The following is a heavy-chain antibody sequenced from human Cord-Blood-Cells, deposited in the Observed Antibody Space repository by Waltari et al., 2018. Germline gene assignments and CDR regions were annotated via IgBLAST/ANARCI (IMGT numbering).Heavy chain of an antibody. Sequence: QVQLVQSGAEVTKPGASVKVSCKVSGYTLTELSMHCVRQAPGKGLEWMGGFDPEESETTDAQKFHGRVTMTEDTSTDTAYMELSSLRSEDTAVYYCATDGASGSGYDYYWGQGTLVTVSS. D-gene: IGHD3-22*01. CDR1: GYTLTELS. CDR3: ATDGASGSGYDYY. V-gene: IGHV1-24*01. J-gene: IGHJ4*02. CDR2: FDPEESET.